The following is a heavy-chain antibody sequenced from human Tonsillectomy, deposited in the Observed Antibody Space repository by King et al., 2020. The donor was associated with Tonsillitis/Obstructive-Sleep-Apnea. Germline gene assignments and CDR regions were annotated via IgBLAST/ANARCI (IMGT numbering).Heavy chain of an antibody. CDR3: ASTYCTNGVGMGPQNAFDI. Sequence: VQLVESGAEVKKPGESLKISCKGSGYSFTSYWIGWVRQMPGKGLEWMGIIYPGDSDTRYSPSFQGQVTISADKSISTAYLQWSSLRTSDTAMYYCASTYCTNGVGMGPQNAFDIWRQGRMVTVSS. D-gene: IGHD2-8*01. J-gene: IGHJ3*02. CDR1: GYSFTSYW. CDR2: IYPGDSDT. V-gene: IGHV5-51*03.